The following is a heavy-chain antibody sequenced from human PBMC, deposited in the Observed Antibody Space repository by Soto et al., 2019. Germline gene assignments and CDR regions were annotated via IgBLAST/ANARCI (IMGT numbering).Heavy chain of an antibody. D-gene: IGHD6-6*01. CDR3: ARVPQLVVFDS. J-gene: IGHJ4*02. CDR1: GDSINTYY. V-gene: IGHV4-59*01. Sequence: SETLSLTCTVSGDSINTYYWSWIRQPPGKGLEWIGYIYYSGSTNYDPSLKSRVTISIDTSKNQFSLKLSSVTAADTAVYYCARVPQLVVFDSWGQGTLVTVSS. CDR2: IYYSGST.